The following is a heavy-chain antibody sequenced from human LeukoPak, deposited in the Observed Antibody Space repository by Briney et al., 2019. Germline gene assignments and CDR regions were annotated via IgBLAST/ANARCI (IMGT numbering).Heavy chain of an antibody. D-gene: IGHD6-19*01. CDR2: ISSSSNYI. V-gene: IGHV3-21*01. CDR3: ARGQYSSAWFDY. Sequence: PGGSLRLSCAASGFTFSSYSMHWVRQAPGQGLEWVSSISSSSNYIYYADSLKGRFTISRDNAKNSLYLQMNSLRAEDTAVYYCARGQYSSAWFDYWGQGSLVTVSS. J-gene: IGHJ4*02. CDR1: GFTFSSYS.